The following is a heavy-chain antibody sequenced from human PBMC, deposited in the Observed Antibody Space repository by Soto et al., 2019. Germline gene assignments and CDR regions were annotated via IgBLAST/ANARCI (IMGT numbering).Heavy chain of an antibody. CDR2: ISAYNGNT. D-gene: IGHD1-7*01. CDR3: ARRAGPSNWNYRGMDV. J-gene: IGHJ6*02. CDR1: GYTFTSYG. V-gene: IGHV1-18*01. Sequence: QVQLVQSGAEVKKPGASVKVSCKASGYTFTSYGISWVRQAPGQGLEWMGWISAYNGNTNYAQKLQGRVTMTTDTSTSTAYIELRSLRSDDTAVYYCARRAGPSNWNYRGMDVWGQGTTVTVSS.